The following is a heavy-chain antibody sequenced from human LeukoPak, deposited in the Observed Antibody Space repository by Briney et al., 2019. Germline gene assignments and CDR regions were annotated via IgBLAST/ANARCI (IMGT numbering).Heavy chain of an antibody. V-gene: IGHV1-46*01. CDR3: AREGVVTGGGTGFDP. Sequence: ASVKVSCKASGYTFTSYYMHWVRQAPGQGLEWMGIINPSGGSTSYAQKFQGRVTMTRDTSTSKVYMELSSLRSEDTAVYYCAREGVVTGGGTGFDPWGQGTLVTVS. CDR2: INPSGGST. J-gene: IGHJ5*02. CDR1: GYTFTSYY. D-gene: IGHD2-21*02.